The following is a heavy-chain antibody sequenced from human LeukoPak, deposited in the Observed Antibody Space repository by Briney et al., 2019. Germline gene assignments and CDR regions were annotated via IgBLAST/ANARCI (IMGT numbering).Heavy chain of an antibody. J-gene: IGHJ1*01. D-gene: IGHD2-15*01. CDR1: GFTFSTYA. Sequence: HPGGSLRLSCAASGFTFSTYAMSWVRQAPGKGLEWVSGISWNSGSIGYADSVKGRFTISRDNAKNSLYLQMNSLRAEDTAVYYCASTFPCCGDGSCAVGGQGTLVIVSS. V-gene: IGHV3-9*01. CDR3: ASTFPCCGDGSCAV. CDR2: ISWNSGSI.